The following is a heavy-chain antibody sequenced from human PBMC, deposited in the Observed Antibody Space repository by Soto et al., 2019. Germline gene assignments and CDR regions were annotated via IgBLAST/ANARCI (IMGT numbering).Heavy chain of an antibody. V-gene: IGHV3-30-3*01. CDR1: GFTFSSYP. CDR2: ISYNTNNK. J-gene: IGHJ5*02. CDR3: ARLPLA. Sequence: QVQLLESGGDLVQPGRSLRLSCAASGFTFSSYPMHLVRQAPGKGLEWVAFISYNTNNKQYADSVRGRFTISRDNGKKTVYLQMSSLRPGDTAVDYCARLPLAWGQGTRVTVSS.